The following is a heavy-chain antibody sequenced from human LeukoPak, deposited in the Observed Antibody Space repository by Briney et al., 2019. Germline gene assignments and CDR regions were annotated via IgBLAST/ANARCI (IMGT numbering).Heavy chain of an antibody. CDR3: AKGSITGTTFDY. D-gene: IGHD1-7*01. J-gene: IGHJ4*02. V-gene: IGHV3-30*04. CDR1: GFTFSNYA. Sequence: PGGSLRLSCAASGFTFSNYAMHWVRQAPGKGLEWVAVISYDGSNKYYADSVKGRFTISRDNSKNTLYLQMNSLRAEDTAVYYCAKGSITGTTFDYWGQGTLVTVSS. CDR2: ISYDGSNK.